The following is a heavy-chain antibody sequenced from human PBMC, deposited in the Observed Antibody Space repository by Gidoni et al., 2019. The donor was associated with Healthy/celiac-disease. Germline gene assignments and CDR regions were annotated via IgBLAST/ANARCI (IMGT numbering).Heavy chain of an antibody. D-gene: IGHD3-22*01. Sequence: QVQLVRSGAEVKKPGASVKVFRKASGSTFTSSGISWVRQAPGQGLEWMGWNSAYNVNTNDSQELQGRVTMTTDTSTSTAYMGLRSLRSDDTAVYYCARRYYYASSGSPLYYYYGMDVWGQGTTVTVSS. CDR1: GSTFTSSG. CDR3: ARRYYYASSGSPLYYYYGMDV. V-gene: IGHV1-18*01. J-gene: IGHJ6*02. CDR2: NSAYNVNT.